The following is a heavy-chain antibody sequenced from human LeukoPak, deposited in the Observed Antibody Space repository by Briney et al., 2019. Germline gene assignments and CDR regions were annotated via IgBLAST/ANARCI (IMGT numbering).Heavy chain of an antibody. CDR1: GGSISSGDYY. J-gene: IGHJ4*02. D-gene: IGHD4-11*01. V-gene: IGHV4-39*07. CDR3: ARDRDYSNYVHDY. Sequence: SQTLSLTCTVSGGSISSGDYYWGWIRQPPGKGLEWIGSIYHSGSTYYNPSLKSRVTISVDTSKNQFSLKLSSVTAADTAVYYCARDRDYSNYVHDYWGQGTLVTVSS. CDR2: IYHSGST.